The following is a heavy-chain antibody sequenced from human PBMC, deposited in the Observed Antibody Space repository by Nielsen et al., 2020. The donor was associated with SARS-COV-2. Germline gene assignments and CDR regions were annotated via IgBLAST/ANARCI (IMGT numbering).Heavy chain of an antibody. CDR1: GFTFSIYT. V-gene: IGHV3-48*01. J-gene: IGHJ4*02. D-gene: IGHD1-26*01. Sequence: GESLKISCAASGFTFSIYTVNWVRQAPGKGLEWISYISDSSGTIYYADSVKGRFTISRDNAKNSLYLQMNSLRVEDTAVYYCARGGTYSPPNYWGQGTLVTVSS. CDR3: ARGGTYSPPNY. CDR2: ISDSSGTI.